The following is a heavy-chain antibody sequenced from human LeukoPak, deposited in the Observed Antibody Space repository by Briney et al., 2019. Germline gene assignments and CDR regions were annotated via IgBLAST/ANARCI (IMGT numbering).Heavy chain of an antibody. J-gene: IGHJ5*02. D-gene: IGHD3-16*01. Sequence: PSETLSLTCTVSGGSISSYYWSWIRQPPGKGLEWIGYIYTSGSTNYNPSLKSRVTISVDTSKNQFSLKLSSVTAADTAVYYCARQRGAMGSYNWFDPWGQGTLVTVSS. CDR1: GGSISSYY. CDR2: IYTSGST. V-gene: IGHV4-4*09. CDR3: ARQRGAMGSYNWFDP.